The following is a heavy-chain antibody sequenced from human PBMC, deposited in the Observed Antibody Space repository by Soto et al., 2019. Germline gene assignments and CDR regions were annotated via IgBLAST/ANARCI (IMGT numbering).Heavy chain of an antibody. Sequence: PGGSLRLSCAASGFTFSSYGMHWVRQAPGKGLEWVAPIWFDGSDKYSADSVKGRFTISRDNSKNTLYLQMNSLRAEDTAVYYCARLYCSASSCYSVGAFDIWGQGTMVTVSS. CDR2: IWFDGSDK. CDR3: ARLYCSASSCYSVGAFDI. D-gene: IGHD2-15*01. V-gene: IGHV3-33*03. J-gene: IGHJ3*02. CDR1: GFTFSSYG.